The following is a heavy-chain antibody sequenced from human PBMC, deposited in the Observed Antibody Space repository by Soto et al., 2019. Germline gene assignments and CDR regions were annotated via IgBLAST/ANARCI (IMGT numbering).Heavy chain of an antibody. CDR2: INPNSGGT. J-gene: IGHJ6*02. CDR3: ARDWVDIAARSTTIYYYYGMDV. V-gene: IGHV1-2*04. D-gene: IGHD6-6*01. CDR1: GYTFTGYY. Sequence: VSCKASGYTFTGYYMHWVRQAPGQGLEWMGWINPNSGGTNYAQKFQGWVTMTRDTSISTAYMELSRLRSDDTAVYYCARDWVDIAARSTTIYYYYGMDVWGQGTTVTVSS.